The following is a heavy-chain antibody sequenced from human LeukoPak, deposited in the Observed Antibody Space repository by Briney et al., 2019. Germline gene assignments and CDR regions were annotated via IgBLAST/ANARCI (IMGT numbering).Heavy chain of an antibody. J-gene: IGHJ4*02. V-gene: IGHV4-38-2*02. CDR1: GYSISSGYY. CDR3: ARQGYFDWLLRGHYFDY. CDR2: INYGGST. Sequence: SETLSLTCTVSGYSISSGYYWGWIRQPPGKGLEWIGNINYGGSTNYNPSLKSRLTISVDTSKNQFSVRLTSVTAADTAVYYCARQGYFDWLLRGHYFDYWGQGTQVSVSS. D-gene: IGHD3-9*01.